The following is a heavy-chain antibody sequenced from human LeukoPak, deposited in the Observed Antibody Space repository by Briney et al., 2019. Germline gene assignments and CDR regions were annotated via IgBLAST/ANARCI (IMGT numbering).Heavy chain of an antibody. V-gene: IGHV3-48*01. Sequence: GGSLRLSCAASGFTFSRYSMNWVRQAPGKGLEWVSYISSSSSTIYYADSVKGRFTISRDNAKNSLYLQMNSLRAEDTAVYYCARDQGYYDSSGYPSDYWGQGTLVTVSS. J-gene: IGHJ4*02. CDR1: GFTFSRYS. CDR3: ARDQGYYDSSGYPSDY. D-gene: IGHD3-22*01. CDR2: ISSSSSTI.